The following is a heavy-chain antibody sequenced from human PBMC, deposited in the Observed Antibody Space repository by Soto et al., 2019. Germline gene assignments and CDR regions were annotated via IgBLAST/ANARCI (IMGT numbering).Heavy chain of an antibody. CDR1: GGSISSGGYY. J-gene: IGHJ6*02. D-gene: IGHD6-6*01. CDR2: NYYSGIT. CDR3: ARGSSIAGLYYGMDV. Sequence: QVQLQESGPGLVKPSQTLSLTCTVSGGSISSGGYYWTWIRQHPGKGLEWIGYNYYSGITYYNPSPMSRVTXSXXXSXXQFSLKLSSVTAADTAVYYCARGSSIAGLYYGMDVWGQGTTVTVSS. V-gene: IGHV4-31*03.